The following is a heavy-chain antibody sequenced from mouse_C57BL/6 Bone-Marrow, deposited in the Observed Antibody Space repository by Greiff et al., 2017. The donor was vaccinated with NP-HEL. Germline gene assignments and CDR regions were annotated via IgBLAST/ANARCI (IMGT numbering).Heavy chain of an antibody. Sequence: VQLQQPGAELVMPGASVKLSCKASGYTFTSYWMHWVKQRPGQGLEWIGEIVPSDSYTNYNQKFKGKSTLTVDKSSSTAYMQLSSLTSEDSAVYYCAREDYYYGSTYWFAYWGQGTLVTVSA. CDR2: IVPSDSYT. D-gene: IGHD1-1*01. CDR1: GYTFTSYW. J-gene: IGHJ3*01. V-gene: IGHV1-69*01. CDR3: AREDYYYGSTYWFAY.